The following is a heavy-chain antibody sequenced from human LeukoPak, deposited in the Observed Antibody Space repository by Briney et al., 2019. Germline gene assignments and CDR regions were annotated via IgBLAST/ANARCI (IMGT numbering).Heavy chain of an antibody. J-gene: IGHJ4*02. V-gene: IGHV3-74*01. CDR2: VKSDGTAT. Sequence: GGSLRLSCAASGFTFSSHLMRWVRQAQGTGLVWVSSVKSDGTATNYADSVKGRFTISRDNAKNTLYLQMNSLRVEDTAVYYCVRKFATGDWGQGTLVTVSS. D-gene: IGHD1-14*01. CDR1: GFTFSSHL. CDR3: VRKFATGD.